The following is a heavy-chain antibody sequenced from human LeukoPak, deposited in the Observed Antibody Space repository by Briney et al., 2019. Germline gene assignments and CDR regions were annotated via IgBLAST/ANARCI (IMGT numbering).Heavy chain of an antibody. D-gene: IGHD3-22*01. CDR2: IYPGDSDT. V-gene: IGHV5-51*01. CDR3: ARRTYYDSSGYWEPFDY. CDR1: GYSFTSYW. J-gene: IGHJ4*02. Sequence: GESLKISCKGSGYSFTSYWIGWVRQMPGKGLEWMGIIYPGDSDTGYSPSFQGQVTISADKSISTAYLQWSSLKASDTAMYYCARRTYYDSSGYWEPFDYWGQGTLVTVSS.